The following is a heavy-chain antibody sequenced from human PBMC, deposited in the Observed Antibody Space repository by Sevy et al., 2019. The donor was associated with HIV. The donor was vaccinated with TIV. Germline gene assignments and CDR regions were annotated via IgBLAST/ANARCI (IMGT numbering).Heavy chain of an antibody. D-gene: IGHD3-3*01. CDR3: AGDGRIFGGGGWIDP. Sequence: ASVKVSCKASADTFTAYYMHWVRQAPGQGLEWMGWINPNSGDTSYAQTFQGRVTMTTDTSISTAYMDLTRLGSDDTAVYYCAGDGRIFGGGGWIDPWGQGTLVTVSS. CDR2: INPNSGDT. V-gene: IGHV1-2*02. CDR1: ADTFTAYY. J-gene: IGHJ5*02.